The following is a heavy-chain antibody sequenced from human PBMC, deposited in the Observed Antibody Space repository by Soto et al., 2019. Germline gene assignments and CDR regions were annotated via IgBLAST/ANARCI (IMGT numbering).Heavy chain of an antibody. D-gene: IGHD3-3*01. CDR2: IYYSGST. CDR3: AKGPYYDFWSGYYHSHYFEY. V-gene: IGHV4-59*01. CDR1: DGSISSYY. Sequence: SETLSLTGTVSDGSISSYYWSWIRQPPGKGLEWIGYIYYSGSTNYNPSLKSLVTISVDTSKNQFSLKLSSVTAADTAVYYCAKGPYYDFWSGYYHSHYFEYWGQGTLVTVSS. J-gene: IGHJ4*02.